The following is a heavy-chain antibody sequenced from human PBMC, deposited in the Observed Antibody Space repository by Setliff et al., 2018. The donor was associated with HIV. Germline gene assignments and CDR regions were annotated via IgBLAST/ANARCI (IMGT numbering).Heavy chain of an antibody. Sequence: GASVKVSCKASGYTFTSYGISWVRQAPGQGLEWMGWISAYNGNTNYAQKLQGRVTMTTDTSTSTAYMELRSLRSDDTAVYYCARDMDGGGSGPCRNFEFWGQGTLVTVSS. CDR3: ARDMDGGGSGPCRNFEF. J-gene: IGHJ4*02. D-gene: IGHD3-9*01. V-gene: IGHV1-18*01. CDR1: GYTFTSYG. CDR2: ISAYNGNT.